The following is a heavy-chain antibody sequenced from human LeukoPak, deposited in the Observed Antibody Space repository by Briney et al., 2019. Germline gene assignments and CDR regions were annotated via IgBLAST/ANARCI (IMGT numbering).Heavy chain of an antibody. D-gene: IGHD6-13*01. CDR2: IKSKTDGGTT. V-gene: IGHV3-15*01. CDR3: TTLYSSSWFEPYFDY. Sequence: GGSLRLSCAASGFTFSNAWMSWVRHAPGKGLEWVGRIKSKTDGGTTDYAAPVKGRFTISRDDSKNTLYLQMNSLKTEDTAVYYCTTLYSSSWFEPYFDYWGQGTLVTVSS. J-gene: IGHJ4*02. CDR1: GFTFSNAW.